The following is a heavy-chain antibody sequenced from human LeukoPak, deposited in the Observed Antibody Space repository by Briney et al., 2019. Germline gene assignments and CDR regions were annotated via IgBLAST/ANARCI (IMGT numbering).Heavy chain of an antibody. V-gene: IGHV4-61*02. CDR2: IYTSGST. CDR3: ATNSQWLVGNRFDP. CDR1: GGSISSGSYY. J-gene: IGHJ5*02. D-gene: IGHD6-19*01. Sequence: SQTLSLTCTVSGGSISSGSYYWSWIRQPAGKGLEWIGRIYTSGSTNYNPSLKSRVTISVDTSKNQFSLKLRSVTAADTAVYYCATNSQWLVGNRFDPWGQGTLVTVSS.